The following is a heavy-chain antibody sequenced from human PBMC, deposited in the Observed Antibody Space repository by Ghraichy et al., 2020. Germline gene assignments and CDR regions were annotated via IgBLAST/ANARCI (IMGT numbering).Heavy chain of an antibody. V-gene: IGHV4-39*01. CDR2: IYYSGST. Sequence: SETLSLTCTVSGGSISSSLYYWGWIRQPPGKGLEWIGSIYYSGSTYYNPSLKSRVTISVDTSKYHFSLRLNSVTASDTAVYYCARHVISSWYPAGVDYWGQGTLVTVSS. CDR3: ARHVISSWYPAGVDY. J-gene: IGHJ4*02. D-gene: IGHD6-13*01. CDR1: GGSISSSLYY.